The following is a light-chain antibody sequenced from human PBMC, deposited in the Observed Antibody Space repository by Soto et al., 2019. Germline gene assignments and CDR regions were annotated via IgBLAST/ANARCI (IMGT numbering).Light chain of an antibody. CDR2: GAS. V-gene: IGKV3-11*01. CDR3: QQRSNWPPIT. J-gene: IGKJ5*01. Sequence: EIVMTQSPATLSVSPGERATLSCRASQSVSRYLAWYQQKPGQAPTLLIFGASSRAAGIPARFSGSGFGTDFTLTISSLEPEDAAVYYCQQRSNWPPITFGQGTRLEIK. CDR1: QSVSRY.